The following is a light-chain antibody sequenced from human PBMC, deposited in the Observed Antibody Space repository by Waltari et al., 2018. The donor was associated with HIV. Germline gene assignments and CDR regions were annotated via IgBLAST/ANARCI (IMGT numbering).Light chain of an antibody. CDR1: QSVLYSSNNKNY. Sequence: DIVMTQSPDSLAVSLGERDTIHCTSSQSVLYSSNNKNYLAWYQQKPGQPPKLLIYWASTRQSGVPDRFSGSGSGTDFTLTISSLQAEDVAVYYCQQYYSTPPLTFGGGTKVEIK. CDR2: WAS. V-gene: IGKV4-1*01. J-gene: IGKJ4*01. CDR3: QQYYSTPPLT.